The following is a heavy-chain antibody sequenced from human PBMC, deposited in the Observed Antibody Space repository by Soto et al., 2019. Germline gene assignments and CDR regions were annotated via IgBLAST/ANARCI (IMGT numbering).Heavy chain of an antibody. V-gene: IGHV4-59*01. CDR1: GGSISSYY. J-gene: IGHJ4*02. Sequence: PSETLSLTCTVFGGSISSYYWNWIRLSPGKGLEWIGHISYTGSTNYNPSLKSRVTISVDTSKNQFSLNLSSVTAADTAVYYCAVAPNPYFFDYWGQGTLVTVSS. CDR2: ISYTGST. CDR3: AVAPNPYFFDY.